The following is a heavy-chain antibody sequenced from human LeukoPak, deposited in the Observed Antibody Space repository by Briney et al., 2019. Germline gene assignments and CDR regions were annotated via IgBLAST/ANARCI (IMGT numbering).Heavy chain of an antibody. D-gene: IGHD1-1*01. CDR3: ARAVGVGRGTYFDL. CDR1: GGSISSYY. Sequence: SETLSLTCTVSGGSISSYYLSWIRQPPGKGRGWMGYIYYSRSTTYIPSLKRRVTIPVDTSKHQFSLKLRSVTAADTAVYYCARAVGVGRGTYFDLWGRGTLVTVSS. CDR2: IYYSRST. J-gene: IGHJ2*01. V-gene: IGHV4-59*12.